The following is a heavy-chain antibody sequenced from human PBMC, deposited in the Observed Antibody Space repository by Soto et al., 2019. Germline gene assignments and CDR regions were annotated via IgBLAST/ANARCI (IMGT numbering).Heavy chain of an antibody. D-gene: IGHD5-12*01. CDR3: ARSWLRRYYFDY. CDR2: IWYDGSNK. CDR1: GFTFSSYG. Sequence: QVQLVESGGGVVQPGRSLRLSCAASGFTFSSYGMHWVRQAPGKGLEWVAVIWYDGSNKYYADSVKGRFTISRDNSKNTLYLQMNSLRAEDTAVYYCARSWLRRYYFDYWGQGTLVTVSS. V-gene: IGHV3-33*01. J-gene: IGHJ4*02.